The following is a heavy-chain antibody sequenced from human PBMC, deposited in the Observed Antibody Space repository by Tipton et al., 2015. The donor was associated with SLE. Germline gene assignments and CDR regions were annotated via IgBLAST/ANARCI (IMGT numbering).Heavy chain of an antibody. J-gene: IGHJ3*02. CDR2: ISYDGSKK. CDR3: ARRMIVVVLDSPFDI. V-gene: IGHV3-30*04. Sequence: RSLRLSCAASGFTFSSFGTHWVRQAPGKGLEWVAAISYDGSKKNYADSLKGRFTISRDNSKNTVYLQMDSLRPEDTAVYYCARRMIVVVLDSPFDIWGQGTMVTVSS. CDR1: GFTFSSFG. D-gene: IGHD3-22*01.